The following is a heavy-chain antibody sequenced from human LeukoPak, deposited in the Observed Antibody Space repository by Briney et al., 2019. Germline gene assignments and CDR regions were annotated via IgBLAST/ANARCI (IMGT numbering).Heavy chain of an antibody. Sequence: GGSLRLSCAASGFTFSSYGMHWVRQAPGKGLEWVAVIWYDGSNKYYADSVKGRFTISRGNSKNTLYLQMNSLRAEDTAVYYCAREIDSIVVVPAAGFDYWGQGTLVTVSS. CDR2: IWYDGSNK. CDR3: AREIDSIVVVPAAGFDY. D-gene: IGHD2-2*01. V-gene: IGHV3-33*01. J-gene: IGHJ4*02. CDR1: GFTFSSYG.